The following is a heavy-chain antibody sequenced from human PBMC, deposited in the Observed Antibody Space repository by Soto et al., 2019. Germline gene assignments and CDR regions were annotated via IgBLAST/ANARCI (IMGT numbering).Heavy chain of an antibody. Sequence: EVQLVESGGGLVQPGGSLRLSCAASGFTFSSYWIHWVRQAPGKGLVWVSRIRRDGSETNYADSVKGRFTISRDNAENVVYLQMNSLRVDDTAVYYCAREGGAADFDSWGQGTLVTVSS. CDR1: GFTFSSYW. D-gene: IGHD6-13*01. CDR3: AREGGAADFDS. V-gene: IGHV3-74*01. J-gene: IGHJ4*02. CDR2: IRRDGSET.